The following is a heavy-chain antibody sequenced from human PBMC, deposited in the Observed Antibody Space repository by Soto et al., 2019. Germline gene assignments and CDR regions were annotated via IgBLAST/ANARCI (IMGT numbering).Heavy chain of an antibody. CDR2: INPNSGGT. V-gene: IGHV1-2*04. D-gene: IGHD3-22*01. CDR1: GGTFSSYA. Sequence: ASVKVSCKASGGTFSSYAISWVRQAPGQGLEWMGWINPNSGGTNYAQKFQGWVTMTRDTSISTAYMELSRLRSDDTAVYYCARGGYYYDSSGSYGMDVWGQGTTVTVSS. J-gene: IGHJ6*02. CDR3: ARGGYYYDSSGSYGMDV.